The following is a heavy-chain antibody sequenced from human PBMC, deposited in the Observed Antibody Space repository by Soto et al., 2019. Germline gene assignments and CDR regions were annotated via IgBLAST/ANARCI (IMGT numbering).Heavy chain of an antibody. Sequence: PSETLSLTCTVSGGSVSSGSYYWSWIRQPPGKGLEWIGYIYYSGSTNYNPSLKSRVAISVDTSKNQFSLKLSSVTAADTAVYYCASVTRTCISTSCYRYYHGMDVCGQGTTVTVSS. CDR2: IYYSGST. CDR1: GGSVSSGSYY. CDR3: ASVTRTCISTSCYRYYHGMDV. D-gene: IGHD2-2*02. V-gene: IGHV4-61*01. J-gene: IGHJ6*02.